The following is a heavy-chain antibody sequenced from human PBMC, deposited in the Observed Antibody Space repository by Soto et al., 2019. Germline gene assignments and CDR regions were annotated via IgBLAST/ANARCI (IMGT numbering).Heavy chain of an antibody. D-gene: IGHD3-3*01. CDR1: GGSISSYS. J-gene: IGHJ4*02. CDR3: ERVTALFGLAPIDY. Sequence: KPSETLSLTSTVSGGSISSYSWTWIRQPPGKGLEWIGYISYSGSTNYNPSLKSRVTISLDTSKNHFSLKLTSVTAADTAVYYCERVTALFGLAPIDYWGQGTLVTVSS. V-gene: IGHV4-59*01. CDR2: ISYSGST.